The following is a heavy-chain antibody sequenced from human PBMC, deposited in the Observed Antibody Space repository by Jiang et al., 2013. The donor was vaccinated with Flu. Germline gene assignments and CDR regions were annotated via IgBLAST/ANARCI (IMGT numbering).Heavy chain of an antibody. D-gene: IGHD6-6*01. CDR3: ARHLYSSSSDYYYGMDV. V-gene: IGHV4-39*01. Sequence: GLVKPSETLSLTCTVSGGSISSSSYYWGWIRQPPGKGLEWIGSIYYSGSTYYNPSLKSRVTISVDTSKNQFSLKLSSVTAADTAVYYCARHLYSSSSDYYYGMDVWGQGTTVTVSS. CDR1: GGSISSSSYY. CDR2: IYYSGST. J-gene: IGHJ6*02.